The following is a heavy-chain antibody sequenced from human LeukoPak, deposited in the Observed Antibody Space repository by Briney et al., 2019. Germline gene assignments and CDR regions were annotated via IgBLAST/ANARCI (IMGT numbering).Heavy chain of an antibody. Sequence: GGSLRLSCAASGFTVSSNYMSWVRQAPGKGLEWVSVIYSCGSTYYADSVKGRFTISRDNSKNTLYLQMNSLRAEDTAVYYCARTPDYYYYYGMDVWGKGTTVTVSS. CDR1: GFTVSSNY. CDR2: IYSCGST. CDR3: ARTPDYYYYYGMDV. V-gene: IGHV3-53*01. J-gene: IGHJ6*04.